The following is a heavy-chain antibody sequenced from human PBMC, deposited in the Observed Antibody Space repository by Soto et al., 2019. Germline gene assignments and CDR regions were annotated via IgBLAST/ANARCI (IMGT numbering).Heavy chain of an antibody. D-gene: IGHD2-8*01. CDR3: ARDGRNGGYLDY. CDR1: GYTFNSYG. CDR2: ISGYNGNT. Sequence: QVQLVQSGAEVKRPGASVKVSCKASGYTFNSYGISWVRQAPGQGLEWMGWISGYNGNTNYAQKVQGRVTMTTDTSTSTAYMELRSLSTHDTAVYSCARDGRNGGYLDYWPPGTVVTVSS. V-gene: IGHV1-18*01. J-gene: IGHJ4*02.